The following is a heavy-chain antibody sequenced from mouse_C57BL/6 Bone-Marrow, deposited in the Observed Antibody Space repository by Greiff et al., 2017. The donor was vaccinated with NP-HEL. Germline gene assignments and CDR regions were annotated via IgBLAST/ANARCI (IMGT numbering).Heavy chain of an antibody. J-gene: IGHJ1*03. V-gene: IGHV7-3*01. Sequence: EVLLVQSGAGLVQPGGSLSLSCAASGFTFTDYYMSWVRQPPGKALEWFGFIINNANGYTTEYSASVKGRFTISRDNSQSILYRKMDALIAEDSATYYCARLRYFDVWGTGTTVTVSS. CDR1: GFTFTDYY. CDR3: ARLRYFDV. CDR2: IINNANGYTT.